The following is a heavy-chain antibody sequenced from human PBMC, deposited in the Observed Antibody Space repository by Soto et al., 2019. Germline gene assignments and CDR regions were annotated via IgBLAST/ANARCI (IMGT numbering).Heavy chain of an antibody. Sequence: QVQLVQSGAEVKKPGSSVKVSCKASGGTFSRYSITWVRQAPGHGLEWIGRIIPIFGIASYAKKFQGRITIAADQSTSTAYMELSILRSDDTAVYYCAREDRDRETGLVPAAIDGRDVWGQGTTVTVSS. J-gene: IGHJ6*02. CDR3: AREDRDRETGLVPAAIDGRDV. CDR2: IIPIFGIA. D-gene: IGHD2-2*01. CDR1: GGTFSRYS. V-gene: IGHV1-69*08.